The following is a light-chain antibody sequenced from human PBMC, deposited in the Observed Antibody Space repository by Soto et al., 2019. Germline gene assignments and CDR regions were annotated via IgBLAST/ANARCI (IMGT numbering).Light chain of an antibody. CDR1: ISNIGSNS. CDR2: SNN. CDR3: AAWDDSLNGRGV. V-gene: IGLV1-44*01. Sequence: QSVLTQPPSASGTPGQSVTISCSGSISNIGSNSVNWYQQIPGMAPKLLIYSNNQRPSGVPDRFSGSKSGTSASLAISGLQSEDEADYYCAAWDDSLNGRGVFGGGTKLTVL. J-gene: IGLJ3*02.